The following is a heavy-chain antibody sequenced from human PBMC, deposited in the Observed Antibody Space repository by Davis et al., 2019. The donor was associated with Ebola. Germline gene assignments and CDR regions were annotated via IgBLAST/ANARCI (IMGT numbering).Heavy chain of an antibody. D-gene: IGHD6-13*01. Sequence: GGSLRLSCAASGFTFSSFWMSWVRQVPGKGLEWVANIKQDGSERQYVDSVKGRFTISRDNAKNSLYLQMNSLRAEDTAVYYCAKVIDSSAWYGYALDVWGQGTTVTVSS. CDR1: GFTFSSFW. CDR3: AKVIDSSAWYGYALDV. J-gene: IGHJ6*02. CDR2: IKQDGSER. V-gene: IGHV3-7*03.